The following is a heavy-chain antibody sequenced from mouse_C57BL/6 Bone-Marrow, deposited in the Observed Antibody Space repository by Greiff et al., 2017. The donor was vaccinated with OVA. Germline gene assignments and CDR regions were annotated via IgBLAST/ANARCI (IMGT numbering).Heavy chain of an antibody. CDR3: TRVSGNQFSY. CDR2: ISSGGDYI. Sequence: EVNLVESGEGLVKPGGSLQLSCAASGFTFSSYAMSWVRQTPEKRLEWVAYISSGGDYIYYADTVKGRFTISRDNARNTLYLQMRILKSEDTAMSYCTRVSGNQFSYWGHSTLVTVSA. V-gene: IGHV5-9-1*02. CDR1: GFTFSSYA. J-gene: IGHJ3*01. D-gene: IGHD2-1*01.